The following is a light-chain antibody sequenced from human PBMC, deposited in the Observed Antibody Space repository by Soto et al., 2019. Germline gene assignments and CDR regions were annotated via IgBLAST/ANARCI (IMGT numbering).Light chain of an antibody. J-gene: IGKJ2*01. CDR1: QTISSY. CDR2: AAS. CDR3: QQSFSTPYT. V-gene: IGKV1-39*01. Sequence: DIQMTQSPSSLSASVGDRVTISCRASQTISSYLNWYQQKPGKAPKMLIYAASTLQSGVPSRFSVGGSGTDFTLTISSLQPEDFSTYYCQQSFSTPYTFGRGTKLEI.